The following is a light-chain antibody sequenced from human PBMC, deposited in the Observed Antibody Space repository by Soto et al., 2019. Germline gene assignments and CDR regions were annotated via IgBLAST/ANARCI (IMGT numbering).Light chain of an antibody. CDR3: QQIYSTPPYT. J-gene: IGKJ2*01. Sequence: DIQMTQSPSSLSSSVGDRVTITCRASQSISSYLNWYQQKPGKAPKLLIYTASSLQSGVPSRFSGSGSGTDFTLTISSLQPEDFATYYWQQIYSTPPYTFGQGTKLEIK. V-gene: IGKV1-39*01. CDR1: QSISSY. CDR2: TAS.